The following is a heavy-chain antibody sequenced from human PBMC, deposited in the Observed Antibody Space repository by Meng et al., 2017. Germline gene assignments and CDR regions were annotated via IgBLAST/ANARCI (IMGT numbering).Heavy chain of an antibody. CDR1: GYSFTSYW. J-gene: IGHJ3*02. CDR2: IYPGDSDT. CDR3: ASPYHYYDSSGHDAFDI. V-gene: IGHV5-51*01. D-gene: IGHD3-22*01. Sequence: GESLKISCKGSGYSFTSYWIGWVRQMPGKGLEWMGIIYPGDSDTRYSTSFQGQVTISADKSISIAYLQWSSLKVSDTAMYYCASPYHYYDSSGHDAFDIWGQGTMVTVSS.